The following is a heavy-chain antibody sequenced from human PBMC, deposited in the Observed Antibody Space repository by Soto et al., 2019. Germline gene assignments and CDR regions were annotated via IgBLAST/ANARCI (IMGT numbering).Heavy chain of an antibody. CDR2: IKSKTDGGTT. Sequence: PGGSLRLSCAASGFTVSSNYMSWVRQAPGKGLEWVGRIKSKTDGGTTDYAAPVKGRFTISRDDSKNTLYLQMNSLKTEDTAVYYCTTLSITIFGVVLMDVWGQGTTVTVSS. J-gene: IGHJ6*02. D-gene: IGHD3-3*01. V-gene: IGHV3-15*01. CDR3: TTLSITIFGVVLMDV. CDR1: GFTVSSNY.